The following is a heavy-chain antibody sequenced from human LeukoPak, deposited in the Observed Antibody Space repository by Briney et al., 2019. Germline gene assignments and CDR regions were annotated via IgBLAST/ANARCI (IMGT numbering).Heavy chain of an antibody. CDR3: ARDPRRSSDLYYYCMDV. CDR2: ISAYNGNT. Sequence: ASVKVSCKASGYTFTSYGISWVRQAPGQGLEWMGWISAYNGNTNYAQKLQGRVTMTTDTSTSTAYMELRSLRSDDTAVYYCARDPRRSSDLYYYCMDVWGKGTTVTVSS. D-gene: IGHD6-6*01. J-gene: IGHJ6*03. V-gene: IGHV1-18*01. CDR1: GYTFTSYG.